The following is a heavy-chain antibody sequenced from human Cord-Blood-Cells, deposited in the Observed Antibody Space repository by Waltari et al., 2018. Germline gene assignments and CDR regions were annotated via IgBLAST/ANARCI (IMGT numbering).Heavy chain of an antibody. CDR2: IKHSGST. V-gene: IGHV4-34*01. CDR1: ATSFSGYY. Sequence: VLLQPAGDAPLLSSKTLSPTRAVYATSFSGYYWSGCRQTPREGREWVGEIKHSGSTNYNPSLKRRVTIAVDASKSHFALNLSSVTAADTAVYYCARGSPMITFGGVIAELYYFDYWGQGTLVTVSS. D-gene: IGHD3-16*02. CDR3: ARGSPMITFGGVIAELYYFDY. J-gene: IGHJ4*02.